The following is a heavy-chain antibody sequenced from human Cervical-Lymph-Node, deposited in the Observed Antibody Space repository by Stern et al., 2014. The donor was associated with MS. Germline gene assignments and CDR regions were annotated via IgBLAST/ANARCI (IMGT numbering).Heavy chain of an antibody. CDR3: ASCDGYSFAS. CDR2: VHYTGST. CDR1: GASITTNH. D-gene: IGHD4-17*01. V-gene: IGHV4-59*08. Sequence: VQLVQSGPGLVKPSETLSLTCVVSGASITTNHWSWIRQSPGKGLEWIGNVHYTGSTTYNPPLQSRVTTAIDTSTKQFPLSLSSVTAADTAVYFCASCDGYSFASWGQGTLVTVSS. J-gene: IGHJ4*02.